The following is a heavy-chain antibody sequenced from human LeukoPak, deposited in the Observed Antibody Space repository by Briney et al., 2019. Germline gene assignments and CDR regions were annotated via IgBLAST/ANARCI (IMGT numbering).Heavy chain of an antibody. Sequence: GASVKVSCKASGGTSSSYAISWVRQAPGQGLEWMGGIIPIFGTANYAQKFQGRVTITTDESTSTAYMELSSLRSEDTAVYYCASRYSGNYDAFDIWGQGTMVTVSS. J-gene: IGHJ3*02. CDR1: GGTSSSYA. D-gene: IGHD1-26*01. V-gene: IGHV1-69*05. CDR3: ASRYSGNYDAFDI. CDR2: IIPIFGTA.